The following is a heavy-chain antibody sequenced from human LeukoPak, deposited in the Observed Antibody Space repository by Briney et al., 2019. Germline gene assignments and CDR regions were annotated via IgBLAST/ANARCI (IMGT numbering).Heavy chain of an antibody. J-gene: IGHJ4*02. CDR2: ISSSGSTI. CDR3: ARGWGYYGSGRTPHYFDY. V-gene: IGHV3-48*03. D-gene: IGHD3-10*01. Sequence: GGSLRLSCAASGFTFSNYEISWVRQAPGKGLEWVSYISSSGSTIYYADSVKGRFTISRDNAKNSLYLQMNSLRAEDTAVYYCARGWGYYGSGRTPHYFDYWGQGTLVTVSS. CDR1: GFTFSNYE.